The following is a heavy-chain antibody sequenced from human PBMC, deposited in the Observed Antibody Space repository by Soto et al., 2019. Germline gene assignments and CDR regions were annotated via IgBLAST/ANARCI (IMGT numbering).Heavy chain of an antibody. D-gene: IGHD2-21*01. CDR2: IQSGGPT. V-gene: IGHV3-66*01. CDR1: GFTVSSKY. Sequence: GGSLRLSCAASGFTVSSKYMSWVRQAPGKGLEWVSLIQSGGPTYYADPVKGRFTISRDTSENTLHLQMDSLRAEDTAVYYCARDVVFFYCGRGYGEPLDVRGKGTTVTVSA. J-gene: IGHJ6*04. CDR3: ARDVVFFYCGRGYGEPLDV.